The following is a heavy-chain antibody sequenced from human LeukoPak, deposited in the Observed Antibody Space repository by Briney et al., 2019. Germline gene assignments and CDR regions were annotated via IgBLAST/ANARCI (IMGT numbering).Heavy chain of an antibody. CDR1: GFTFSTYG. J-gene: IGHJ4*02. CDR2: ISYDANDK. Sequence: GGSLRLSCAASGFTFSTYGMHWVRQAPGKGLEWVAIISYDANDKYYADSVKGRFTISRDNSKNTLYLQTNSLRAEDTAVYYCAKYFYGSGTYIIYFDYWGQGTLVTVSS. D-gene: IGHD3-10*01. CDR3: AKYFYGSGTYIIYFDY. V-gene: IGHV3-30*18.